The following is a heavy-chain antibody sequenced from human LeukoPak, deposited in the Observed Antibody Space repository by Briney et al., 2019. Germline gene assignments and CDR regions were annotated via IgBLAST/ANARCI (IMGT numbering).Heavy chain of an antibody. D-gene: IGHD6-19*01. CDR3: SRGSGWLSVY. CDR1: GFTFGDYL. J-gene: IGHJ4*02. CDR2: ISGGTT. Sequence: GGSLRLSCTASGFTFGDYLMSWFREAPGKGLEWIGFISGGTTEYAASVKGRFTISRDDSTSIAYLQMDSLTTEDTAVYYCSRGSGWLSVYWGQGTLVTVSS. V-gene: IGHV3-49*03.